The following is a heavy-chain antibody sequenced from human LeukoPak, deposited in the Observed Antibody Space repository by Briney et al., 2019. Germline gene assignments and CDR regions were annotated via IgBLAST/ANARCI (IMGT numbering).Heavy chain of an antibody. CDR3: ARNVDAFDI. CDR1: GVPFRSDL. J-gene: IGHJ3*02. Sequence: GGSLRLSCAASGVPFRSDLMSGGREAPGRGLEWVDKINQHGSEKYYVDSVKGRLTISRDNAKNSLFLQLNSLRAEDTAVCYCARNVDAFDIWGQGTMVTVSS. CDR2: INQHGSEK. V-gene: IGHV3-7*01.